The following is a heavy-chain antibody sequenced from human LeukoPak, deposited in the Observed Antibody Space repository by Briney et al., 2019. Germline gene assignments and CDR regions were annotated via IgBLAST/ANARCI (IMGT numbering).Heavy chain of an antibody. Sequence: ASVKVSCKASGYTFTSYDINWVRQATGQGLEWMGWMNPNSGNTGYAQKFQGRVTITRNTSISTAYMELSSLRSEDTAVYYCARAIRVPAAQMRSYYYYYMDVWGKGTTVTVSS. V-gene: IGHV1-8*03. CDR1: GYTFTSYD. J-gene: IGHJ6*03. D-gene: IGHD2-2*01. CDR2: MNPNSGNT. CDR3: ARAIRVPAAQMRSYYYYYMDV.